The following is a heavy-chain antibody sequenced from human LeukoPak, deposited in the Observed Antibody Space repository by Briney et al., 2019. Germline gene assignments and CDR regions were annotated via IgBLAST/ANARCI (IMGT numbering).Heavy chain of an antibody. CDR1: NGSISSYH. CDR2: ILTSGTT. CDR3: ARLRFSRSYLYYFDY. Sequence: SETLSLTCTVSNGSISSYHWSWVRQPPGKGLEWIGYILTSGTTNYNPSLKSRLTISVDTSKNQFTLKLSSVTAADTAVYYCARLRFSRSYLYYFDYWRQGTLVTVSP. D-gene: IGHD1-26*01. J-gene: IGHJ4*02. V-gene: IGHV4-4*09.